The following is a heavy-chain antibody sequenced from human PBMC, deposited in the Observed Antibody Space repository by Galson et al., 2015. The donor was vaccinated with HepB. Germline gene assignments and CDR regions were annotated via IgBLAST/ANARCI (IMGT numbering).Heavy chain of an antibody. Sequence: SLRLSCAASGFTFSSYAMHWVRQAPGKGLEWVAVISYDGSNKYYADSVKGRFTISRDNSKNTLYLQMNSLRAEDTAVYYCARVRLKEKWELLCDYWGQGTLVTVSS. CDR1: GFTFSSYA. CDR3: ARVRLKEKWELLCDY. J-gene: IGHJ4*02. V-gene: IGHV3-30*04. CDR2: ISYDGSNK. D-gene: IGHD1-26*01.